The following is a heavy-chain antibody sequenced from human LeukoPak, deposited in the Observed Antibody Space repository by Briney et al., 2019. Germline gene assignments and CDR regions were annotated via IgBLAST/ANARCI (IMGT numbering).Heavy chain of an antibody. V-gene: IGHV3-66*04. D-gene: IGHD3-22*01. CDR1: GFTVSSNY. J-gene: IGHJ4*02. Sequence: PGGSLRLSCAASGFTVSSNYMTWVRQAPGKGLEWVSVIYSDGSTYYADSVRGRFTISRDNSKNTLLLQMNSLRVEDTAVYYCARLSDSDSSGYYWGFEYWGQGTLVTVSS. CDR3: ARLSDSDSSGYYWGFEY. CDR2: IYSDGST.